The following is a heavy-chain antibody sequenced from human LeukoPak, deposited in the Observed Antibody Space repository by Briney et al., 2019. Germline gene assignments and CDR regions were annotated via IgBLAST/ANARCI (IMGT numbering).Heavy chain of an antibody. CDR3: ARDSGFSGTQRGEY. V-gene: IGHV3-30*03. Sequence: PGGSLRLSCAASGFTFNNYGMHWVRQAPGKGLEWVAVISYDGSNKYYADSVKGRFTISRGNSKNTLYLQMNGLRAEDTAFYYCARDSGFSGTQRGEYWGQGTLVTVSS. J-gene: IGHJ4*02. CDR1: GFTFNNYG. D-gene: IGHD3/OR15-3a*01. CDR2: ISYDGSNK.